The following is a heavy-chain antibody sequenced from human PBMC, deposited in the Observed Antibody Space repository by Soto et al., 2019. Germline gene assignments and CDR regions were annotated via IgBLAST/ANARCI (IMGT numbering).Heavy chain of an antibody. J-gene: IGHJ4*02. V-gene: IGHV2-5*02. CDR1: GFSLSTSRVG. CDR3: AHDTYGDTHMGY. CDR2: IYWDDDK. Sequence: ESGPTLVNPTQTLTLTCSFSGFSLSTSRVGVAWIRQPPGKALEWLALIYWDDDKRYNPSLKSRLTITKDTSKNQVILTMANMDPVDTATYYCAHDTYGDTHMGYWGQGALVTVSS. D-gene: IGHD4-17*01.